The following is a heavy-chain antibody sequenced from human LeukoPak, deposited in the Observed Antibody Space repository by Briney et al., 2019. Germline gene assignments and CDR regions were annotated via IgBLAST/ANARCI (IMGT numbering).Heavy chain of an antibody. D-gene: IGHD2-8*02. CDR2: ISPSGDST. Sequence: GGSLRLSCAASGFTFRSYSMNWVRLAPGKGLEWVSSISPSGDSTWNADSVRGRFTISRDNAKNSLSLHMDSLRADDTALYFCARDFVGESGAAGYWGQGTLVTVSS. CDR1: GFTFRSYS. J-gene: IGHJ4*02. CDR3: ARDFVGESGAAGY. V-gene: IGHV3-21*01.